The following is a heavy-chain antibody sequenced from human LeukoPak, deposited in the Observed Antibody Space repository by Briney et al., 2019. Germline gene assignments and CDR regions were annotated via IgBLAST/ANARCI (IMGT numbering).Heavy chain of an antibody. Sequence: GGSLRLSCAASGFTVSSNYMSWVRQAPGKGLEWVSVIYSGGSTYYADSVKGRFTISRDNSKNTLYLQMNSLRAEDTAVYYCARDRNRDYYDSSGPEYFQHWGQGTLVTVSS. CDR3: ARDRNRDYYDSSGPEYFQH. V-gene: IGHV3-66*01. CDR1: GFTVSSNY. CDR2: IYSGGST. J-gene: IGHJ1*01. D-gene: IGHD3-22*01.